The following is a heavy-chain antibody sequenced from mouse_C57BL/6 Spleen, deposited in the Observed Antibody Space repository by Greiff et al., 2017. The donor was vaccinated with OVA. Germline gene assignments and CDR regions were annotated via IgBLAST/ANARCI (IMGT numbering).Heavy chain of an antibody. CDR3: ARSNYSNPPMDY. Sequence: EVQLVESGPELVKPGASVKIPCKASGYTFTDYNMDWVKQSHGKSLEWIGDINPNNGGTIYNQKFKGKATLTVDKSSSTAYMELRSLTSEDTAVYYCARSNYSNPPMDYWGQGTSVTVSS. V-gene: IGHV1-18*01. D-gene: IGHD2-5*01. J-gene: IGHJ4*01. CDR2: INPNNGGT. CDR1: GYTFTDYN.